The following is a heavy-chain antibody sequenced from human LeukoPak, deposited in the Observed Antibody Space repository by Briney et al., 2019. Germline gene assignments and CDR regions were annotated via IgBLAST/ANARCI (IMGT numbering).Heavy chain of an antibody. CDR3: AVLGYYDSSGYSPQPPQIDH. J-gene: IGHJ4*02. CDR1: GGTFNSYA. V-gene: IGHV1-69*13. D-gene: IGHD3-22*01. Sequence: SVKVSCKASGGTFNSYAISWVRQAPGQGLEWMGGIIPIFGTANYAQKFQGRVTITADESTSTAYMELSSLRSEDTAVYYCAVLGYYDSSGYSPQPPQIDHWGQGTLVTVSS. CDR2: IIPIFGTA.